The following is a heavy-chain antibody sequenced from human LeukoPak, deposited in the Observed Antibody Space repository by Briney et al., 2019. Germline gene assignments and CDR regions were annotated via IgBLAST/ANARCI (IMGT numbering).Heavy chain of an antibody. V-gene: IGHV3-74*01. CDR2: IGDDGSTT. CDR1: GFTFSSYV. J-gene: IGHJ5*02. D-gene: IGHD3-10*01. Sequence: PGRSLRLSCAASGFTFSSYVMHWVRQAPGKGLVWVSCIGDDGSTTAYADSVKGRFTISRDNAKNTLYLQMNSLRAEDTAVYYCARASRGNWFDPWGQGTLVTVSS. CDR3: ARASRGNWFDP.